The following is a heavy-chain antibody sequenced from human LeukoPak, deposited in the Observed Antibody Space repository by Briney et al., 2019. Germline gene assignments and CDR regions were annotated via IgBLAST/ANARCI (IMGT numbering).Heavy chain of an antibody. CDR3: ARGVWADYYYYYMDV. Sequence: SQTLSLTCTVSGGSISSGSYYWSWIRQPAGKGLEWIGYIYYSGSTNYNPSLKSRVTISVDTSKNQFSLKLSSVTAADTAVYYCARGVWADYYYYYMDVWGKGTTVTVSS. CDR2: IYYSGST. D-gene: IGHD5/OR15-5a*01. V-gene: IGHV4-61*10. CDR1: GGSISSGSYY. J-gene: IGHJ6*03.